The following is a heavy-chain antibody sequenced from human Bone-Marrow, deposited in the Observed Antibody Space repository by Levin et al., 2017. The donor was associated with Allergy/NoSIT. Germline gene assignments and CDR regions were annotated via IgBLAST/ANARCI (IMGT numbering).Heavy chain of an antibody. V-gene: IGHV4-30-4*01. Sequence: PSETLSLTCTVSGGSISSGDYYWSWIRQPPGKGLEWIGYIYYSGSTYYNPSLKSRVTISVDTSKNQFSLKLSSVTAADTAVYYCARGRYYYDSSGYFGLFDYWGQGTLVTVSS. CDR3: ARGRYYYDSSGYFGLFDY. CDR1: GGSISSGDYY. J-gene: IGHJ4*02. CDR2: IYYSGST. D-gene: IGHD3-22*01.